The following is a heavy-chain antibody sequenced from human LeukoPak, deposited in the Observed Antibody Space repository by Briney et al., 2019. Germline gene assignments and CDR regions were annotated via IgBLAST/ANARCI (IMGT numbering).Heavy chain of an antibody. V-gene: IGHV1-69*05. J-gene: IGHJ4*02. CDR2: IIPIFGTA. D-gene: IGHD5-18*01. Sequence: ASVKVSCKASGGTFSSYAISWVRQAPGQGLEWMGGIIPIFGTANYAQKFQGRVTITTDESTSTAYMELSSLRSEDTALYYCAKAGYSYGYADYWGQGTLVTVSS. CDR1: GGTFSSYA. CDR3: AKAGYSYGYADY.